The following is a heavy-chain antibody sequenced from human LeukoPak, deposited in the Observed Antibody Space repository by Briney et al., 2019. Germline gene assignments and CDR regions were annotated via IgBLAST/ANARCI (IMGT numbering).Heavy chain of an antibody. CDR3: ARSPHRYYFDY. CDR1: GYTFTNYD. CDR2: MNPNSGNT. V-gene: IGHV1-8*01. J-gene: IGHJ4*02. Sequence: ASVKVSCKASGYTFTNYDINWVRQATGHGLEWMGWMNPNSGNTGYAQKFQGRVTMTRNTSITTAYMELSSLRSEDTAVYYCARSPHRYYFDYWGQGILVTVSS.